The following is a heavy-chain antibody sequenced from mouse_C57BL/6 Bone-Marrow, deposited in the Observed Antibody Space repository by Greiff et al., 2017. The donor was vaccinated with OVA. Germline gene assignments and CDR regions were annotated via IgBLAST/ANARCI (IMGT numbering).Heavy chain of an antibody. CDR3: ARVGYDTWFAY. V-gene: IGHV1-7*01. CDR2: INPSSGYT. CDR1: GYTFTSYW. D-gene: IGHD2-2*01. J-gene: IGHJ3*01. Sequence: VQLQQSGAELAKPGASVKLSCKASGYTFTSYWMHWVKQRPGQGLEWIGYINPSSGYTKYNQKFKDKATLTAAKSSSTAYMQLSSLTYEDSAVYYCARVGYDTWFAYWGQGTLVTVSA.